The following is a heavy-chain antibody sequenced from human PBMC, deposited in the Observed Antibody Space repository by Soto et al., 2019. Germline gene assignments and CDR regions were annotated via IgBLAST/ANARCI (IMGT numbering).Heavy chain of an antibody. J-gene: IGHJ1*01. V-gene: IGHV1-18*01. Sequence: QIQLVQSGAEVKKPGASVKVSCKASGYNFFDYGVSWVRQAPGRGLEWMVWVSPKRGNTDYARKVQGRVTLATDISTSTAYMELSGLISDDTRVYYSARGRTVSSIGPLLVWGQGTLVSVSS. CDR1: GYNFFDYG. D-gene: IGHD1-1*01. CDR3: ARGRTVSSIGPLLV. CDR2: VSPKRGNT.